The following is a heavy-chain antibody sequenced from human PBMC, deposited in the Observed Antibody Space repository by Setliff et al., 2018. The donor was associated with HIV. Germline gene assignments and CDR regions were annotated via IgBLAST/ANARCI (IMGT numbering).Heavy chain of an antibody. J-gene: IGHJ6*03. CDR1: GDFISSGNFH. V-gene: IGHV4-61*02. Sequence: SETLSLTCTVSGDFISSGNFHWNWIRQPAGKGPEWIGLIYTRGSVSYNPSLMSRVTISLDTSNNQFSLRLSSVTAADTAVYYCARDKGYYYMDVWGKGITVTVSS. CDR2: IYTRGSV. CDR3: ARDKGYYYMDV.